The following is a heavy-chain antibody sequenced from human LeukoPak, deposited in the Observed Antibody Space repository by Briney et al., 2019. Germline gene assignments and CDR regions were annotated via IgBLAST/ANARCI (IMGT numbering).Heavy chain of an antibody. CDR1: GYTFTSYY. D-gene: IGHD6-19*01. V-gene: IGHV1-46*01. Sequence: ASVKVSCKASGYTFTSYYMHWVRQAPGQGLEWMGIINPSGGSTSYAQKFQGRVTMTRDMSTSTVYMELSSLRSEDTAVYYCARRDLAVAGFYYYYYMDVWGKGTTVTISS. CDR3: ARRDLAVAGFYYYYYMDV. J-gene: IGHJ6*03. CDR2: INPSGGST.